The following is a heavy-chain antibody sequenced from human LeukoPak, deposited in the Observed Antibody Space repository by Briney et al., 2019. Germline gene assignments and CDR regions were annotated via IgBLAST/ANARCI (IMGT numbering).Heavy chain of an antibody. CDR2: IYYSGST. Sequence: SETLSLTCTVSGGSISSYYWSWIRQPPGKGLEWIGYIYYSGSTNYNPSLKSRVTISVDTSKNQFSLKLSSVTAADTAVYYCARDMGGRKGPYYGMDVWGQGTTVTVSS. D-gene: IGHD1-26*01. J-gene: IGHJ6*02. V-gene: IGHV4-59*01. CDR3: ARDMGGRKGPYYGMDV. CDR1: GGSISSYY.